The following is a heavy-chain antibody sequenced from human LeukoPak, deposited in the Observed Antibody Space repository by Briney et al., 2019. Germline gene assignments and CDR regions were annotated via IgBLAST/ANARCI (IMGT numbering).Heavy chain of an antibody. CDR1: GFTFDDYA. Sequence: PGGSLRLSCAASGFTFDDYAMYWVRQAPGKGLEWVSGISWDSGSIDYADSVKGRFTISRDNAKNSLYLQMNSLGAEDTALYYCAKGSGWELIVKYFDYWGQGTLVTVSS. CDR2: ISWDSGSI. CDR3: AKGSGWELIVKYFDY. J-gene: IGHJ4*02. D-gene: IGHD1-26*01. V-gene: IGHV3-9*01.